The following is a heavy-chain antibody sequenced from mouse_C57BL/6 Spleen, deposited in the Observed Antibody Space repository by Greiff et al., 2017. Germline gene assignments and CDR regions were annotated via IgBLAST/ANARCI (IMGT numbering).Heavy chain of an antibody. CDR2: ISSGSSNI. J-gene: IGHJ1*03. V-gene: IGHV5-17*01. D-gene: IGHD1-1*01. CDR3: ARDYYGSSYGYFDV. CDR1: GFTFSDYG. Sequence: VQLKESGGGLVKPGGSLKLSCAASGFTFSDYGMHWVRQAPEKGLEWVAYISSGSSNIYYADTVKGRFTISRDNAKNTLFLQMTSLRSADTAMYYGARDYYGSSYGYFDVWGTGTTVTVSS.